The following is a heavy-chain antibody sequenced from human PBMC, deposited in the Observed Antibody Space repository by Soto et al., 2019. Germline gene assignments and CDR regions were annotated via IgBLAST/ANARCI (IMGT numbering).Heavy chain of an antibody. D-gene: IGHD2-2*01. CDR3: ARDIEYCVSASCST. Sequence: GGSLRLFCAASGFTFSSYWMNWVRQAPGKGLEWVANIKEDGSDKYYVDSVKGRFTISRDNAKNSLYLQMNSLRAEDTAMYYCARDIEYCVSASCSTWGQGTRVTVSS. CDR1: GFTFSSYW. J-gene: IGHJ5*02. V-gene: IGHV3-7*01. CDR2: IKEDGSDK.